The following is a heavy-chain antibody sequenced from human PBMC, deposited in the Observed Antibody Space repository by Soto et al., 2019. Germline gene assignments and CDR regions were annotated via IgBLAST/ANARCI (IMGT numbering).Heavy chain of an antibody. D-gene: IGHD6-19*01. CDR3: AGAGVSSGWRHFDY. J-gene: IGHJ4*02. Sequence: EVQLVESGGGLVQPGGSLRLSCAVSGFTFSDHYMDWVRQVPGKGLEWVGRTRNKANSYTTEYAASVKGRFTISRDDSMNSLYLQMNSLKIEDTAVYYCAGAGVSSGWRHFDYWGQGILVTVSS. V-gene: IGHV3-72*01. CDR1: GFTFSDHY. CDR2: TRNKANSYTT.